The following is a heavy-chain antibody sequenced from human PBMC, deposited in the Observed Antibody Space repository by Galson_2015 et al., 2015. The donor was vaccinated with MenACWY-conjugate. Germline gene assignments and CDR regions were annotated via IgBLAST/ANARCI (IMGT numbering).Heavy chain of an antibody. CDR1: GFTFEDYG. Sequence: RLSCAGSGFTFEDYGMSWVRQAPEKGLEWVSGVNWKGASTGYADSVKGRFTISRDNAKNSLYLQINSLRAEDTALYYCVREEPFSGIAAGALQYWGQGTLVTVSS. V-gene: IGHV3-20*04. J-gene: IGHJ1*01. CDR2: VNWKGAST. D-gene: IGHD6-13*01. CDR3: VREEPFSGIAAGALQY.